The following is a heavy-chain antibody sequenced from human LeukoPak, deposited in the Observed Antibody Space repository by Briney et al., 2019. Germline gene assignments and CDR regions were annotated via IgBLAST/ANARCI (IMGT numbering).Heavy chain of an antibody. CDR1: GGSFSSGGYS. D-gene: IGHD3-16*01. CDR3: ARRRDYQALDY. V-gene: IGHV4-31*03. CDR2: IYYSGST. J-gene: IGHJ4*02. Sequence: SETLSLTCTVSGGSFSSGGYSWSWIRQHPGKGLEWIGCIYYSGSTYYSPSLKSRVTISLDTSESQLSLKLSSVTAADTAIYYCARRRDYQALDYWGQETLVTVSS.